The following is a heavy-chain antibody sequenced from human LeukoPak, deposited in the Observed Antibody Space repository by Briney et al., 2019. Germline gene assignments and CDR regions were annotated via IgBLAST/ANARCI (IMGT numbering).Heavy chain of an antibody. CDR1: GGSFSGYY. J-gene: IGHJ6*02. V-gene: IGHV4-34*01. CDR3: ARGYDFWSGYLGGYYYYGMDV. CDR2: INHSGST. Sequence: SETLSLTCAVYGGSFSGYYWSWIRQPPGKGLEWIGEINHSGSTNYNPSLKSRVTISVDTSKNQFSLKLSSVTAAGTAVYYCARGYDFWSGYLGGYYYYGMDVWGQGTTVTVSS. D-gene: IGHD3-3*01.